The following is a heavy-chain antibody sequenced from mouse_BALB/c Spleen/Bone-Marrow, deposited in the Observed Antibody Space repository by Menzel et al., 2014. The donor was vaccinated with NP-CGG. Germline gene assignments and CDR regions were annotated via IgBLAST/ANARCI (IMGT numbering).Heavy chain of an antibody. CDR1: GYTFTSYW. D-gene: IGHD2-4*01. V-gene: IGHV1-7*01. CDR2: INPSTGYT. CDR3: AREGDYDGLAY. J-gene: IGHJ3*01. Sequence: VKLVESGAELAKPGASVKMSCKASGYTFTSYWMHWVKQRPGQGLEWIGYINPSTGYTEYNQKFKDKATLTADKSSSTAYMQLSSLTSEDSAVYYCAREGDYDGLAYWGQGTLVTVSA.